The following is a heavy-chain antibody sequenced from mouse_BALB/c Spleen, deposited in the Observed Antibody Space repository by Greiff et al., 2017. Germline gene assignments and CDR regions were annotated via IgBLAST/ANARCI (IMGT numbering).Heavy chain of an antibody. D-gene: IGHD1-1*01. CDR2: IWAGGST. CDR3: ARAVYYYGSRDAMDY. CDR1: GFSLTSYG. V-gene: IGHV2-9*02. J-gene: IGHJ4*01. Sequence: VQLVESGPGLVAPSQSLSITCTVSGFSLTSYGVHWVRQPPGKGLEWLGVIWAGGSTNYNSALMSRLSISKDNSKSQVFLKMNSLQTDDTAMYYCARAVYYYGSRDAMDYWGQGTSVTVSS.